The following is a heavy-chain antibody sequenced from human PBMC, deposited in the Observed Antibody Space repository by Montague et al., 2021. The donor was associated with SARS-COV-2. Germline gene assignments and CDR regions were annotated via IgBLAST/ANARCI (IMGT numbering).Heavy chain of an antibody. CDR1: GGSISSGCYY. D-gene: IGHD3-3*01. Sequence: TLSLTCTVSGGSISSGCYYWSWIRQHPGKGLEWIGYIYYSGSTYYNPSLKSRVTISVDTSKNQFSLKLSSVTAADTAVYYCARGGTIFGVVTFPFDYWGQGTLVTVSS. V-gene: IGHV4-31*03. CDR3: ARGGTIFGVVTFPFDY. CDR2: IYYSGST. J-gene: IGHJ4*02.